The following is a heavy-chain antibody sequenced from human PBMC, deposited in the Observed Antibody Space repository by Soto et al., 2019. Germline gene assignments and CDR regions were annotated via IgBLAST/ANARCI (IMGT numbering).Heavy chain of an antibody. CDR3: ARGHLAVVPVAPLHYYMDV. J-gene: IGHJ6*03. D-gene: IGHD2-2*01. CDR2: INAGNGNT. Sequence: QVQLVQSGAEVEKPGASVKVSCKASGYTFTNYAVHWVRQAPGQRLEWIGWINAGNGNTRYSKKFKGRVSITRDTSARRPYRELTSLTPADTATSFCARGHLAVVPVAPLHYYMDVWGKWTTVIVSS. CDR1: GYTFTNYA. V-gene: IGHV1-3*01.